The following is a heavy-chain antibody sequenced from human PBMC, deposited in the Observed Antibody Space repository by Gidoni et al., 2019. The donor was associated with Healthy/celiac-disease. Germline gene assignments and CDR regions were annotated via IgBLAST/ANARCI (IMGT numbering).Heavy chain of an antibody. Sequence: QVQLVQSGAEVKTPGSSVKVSCKSSGYTFTGYYMHWVRQAPGQGLEWMGWINPNSGGTNYAQNFQGWVTMTRDTSIRTAYMELSRLRSDDTAVYYCAREEGDYGDYVVNYWGQGTLVTVSS. CDR2: INPNSGGT. CDR1: GYTFTGYY. CDR3: AREEGDYGDYVVNY. V-gene: IGHV1-2*04. D-gene: IGHD4-17*01. J-gene: IGHJ4*02.